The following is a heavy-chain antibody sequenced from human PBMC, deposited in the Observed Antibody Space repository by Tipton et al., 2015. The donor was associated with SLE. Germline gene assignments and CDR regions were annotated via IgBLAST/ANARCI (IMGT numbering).Heavy chain of an antibody. J-gene: IGHJ4*02. CDR1: GFSFSHYT. Sequence: GSLRLSCVASGFSFSHYTMNWVRQAPGKGLEWVANIKQDGSEKYYVDSVKGRFTISRDNAKNSLYLQMNSLRAEDTAVYYCARLRLFGVVTGFDYWGQGTLVTVSS. CDR3: ARLRLFGVVTGFDY. V-gene: IGHV3-7*01. CDR2: IKQDGSEK. D-gene: IGHD3-3*01.